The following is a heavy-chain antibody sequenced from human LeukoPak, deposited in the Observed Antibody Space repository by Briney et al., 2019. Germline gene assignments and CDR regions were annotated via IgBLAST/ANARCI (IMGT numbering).Heavy chain of an antibody. CDR3: ASPRTRYYYDSSGYYSAGGAYYFDY. Sequence: GGSLRLSCAASGFTFSSYAMSWVRQAPGKGLEWVSAISGSGGSTYYADSVKGRFTISRDNSKNTLYPQMNSLRAEDTAVYYCASPRTRYYYDSSGYYSAGGAYYFDYWGQGTLVTVSS. D-gene: IGHD3-22*01. V-gene: IGHV3-23*01. J-gene: IGHJ4*02. CDR2: ISGSGGST. CDR1: GFTFSSYA.